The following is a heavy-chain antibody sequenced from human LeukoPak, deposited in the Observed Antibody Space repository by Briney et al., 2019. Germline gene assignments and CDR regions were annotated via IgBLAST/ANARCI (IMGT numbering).Heavy chain of an antibody. CDR3: AKPKTVPGIAAASKGGYYDSSGYYYELDY. CDR1: GFTFSSYG. J-gene: IGHJ4*02. CDR2: IRYDGSNK. D-gene: IGHD3-22*01. Sequence: GGSLRLSCAASGFTFSSYGMHWVRQAPGKGLEWVAFIRYDGSNKYYADSVKGRFTISRDNSKNTLYLQMNSLRAEDTAVYYCAKPKTVPGIAAASKGGYYDSSGYYYELDYWGQGTLVTVSS. V-gene: IGHV3-30*02.